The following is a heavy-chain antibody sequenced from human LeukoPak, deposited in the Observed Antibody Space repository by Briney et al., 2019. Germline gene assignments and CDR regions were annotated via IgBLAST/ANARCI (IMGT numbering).Heavy chain of an antibody. CDR3: ARGGIYSGRLPGAFDI. V-gene: IGHV4-61*01. Sequence: SETLSLTCTVSGGSVSSGSYYWSWIRQPPGKGLEWIGYIYYSGSTNYNPSLKSRVTISVDTSKNQFSLKLSSVTAADTAVYYCARGGIYSGRLPGAFDIWGQGTMVTVSS. J-gene: IGHJ3*02. CDR2: IYYSGST. CDR1: GGSVSSGSYY. D-gene: IGHD6-19*01.